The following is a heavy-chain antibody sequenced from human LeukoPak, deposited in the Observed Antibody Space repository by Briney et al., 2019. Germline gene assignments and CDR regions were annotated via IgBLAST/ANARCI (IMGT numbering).Heavy chain of an antibody. CDR3: ASSVSSWWFDY. Sequence: GGSLRLSCAASGFTVSSNYMSWVRQAPGKGLEWVSVIYSGGSTYYADSVKGRFTISRDNSKNTLYLQMNSLRAEDTAVYYCASSVSSWWFDYWGQGTLVTVSS. CDR2: IYSGGST. CDR1: GFTVSSNY. J-gene: IGHJ4*02. D-gene: IGHD6-13*01. V-gene: IGHV3-53*01.